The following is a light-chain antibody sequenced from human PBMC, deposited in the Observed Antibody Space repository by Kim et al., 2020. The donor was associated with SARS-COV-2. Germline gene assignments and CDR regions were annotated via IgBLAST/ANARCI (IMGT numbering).Light chain of an antibody. CDR2: YDS. CDR1: NIGGHS. Sequence: YELNQPPSVSVAPGQTARITCGGNNIGGHSVHWYQQKPGQAPVLVIYYDSDRPSGIPERFSGSKAATTATLTISRVEAGDEADYYCQVWDTDTDDYVFGT. CDR3: QVWDTDTDDYV. J-gene: IGLJ1*01. V-gene: IGLV3-21*01.